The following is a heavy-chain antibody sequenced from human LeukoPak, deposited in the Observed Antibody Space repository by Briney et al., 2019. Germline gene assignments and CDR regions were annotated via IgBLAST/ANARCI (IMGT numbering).Heavy chain of an antibody. V-gene: IGHV3-7*03. Sequence: GGSLRLSCAASGFTFSSYWMSWVRQAPGKGLEWVANIKQDGSEKFYADSVNSRFTISRDNAKNSLYLQMDSLRAEDTAVYYCVRDVRGGHFDYWGQGTLVTVSS. J-gene: IGHJ4*02. D-gene: IGHD3-10*02. CDR3: VRDVRGGHFDY. CDR1: GFTFSSYW. CDR2: IKQDGSEK.